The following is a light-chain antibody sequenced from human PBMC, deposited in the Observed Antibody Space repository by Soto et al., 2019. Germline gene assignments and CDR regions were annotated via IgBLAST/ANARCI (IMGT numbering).Light chain of an antibody. CDR1: QSITRY. CDR3: QESYSTSWT. CDR2: AAS. V-gene: IGKV1-39*01. Sequence: DMQMTQSPSSLSASVGDRVTITCRASQSITRYLNWYQHKPGKAPKLLIYAASRLQSGVPSRFSGSGSGTNFTLTISSLQLEDFATYYCQESYSTSWTLGQGTKVDIK. J-gene: IGKJ1*01.